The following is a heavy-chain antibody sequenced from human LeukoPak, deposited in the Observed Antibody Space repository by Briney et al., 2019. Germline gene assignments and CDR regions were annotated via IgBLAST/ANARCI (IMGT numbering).Heavy chain of an antibody. V-gene: IGHV3-23*01. CDR3: AKGLLWSRELPLDY. Sequence: GGSLRLSCAASGFTFSIYAMSWVRQAPGKGLEWVSAISGSGGSTYYADSVKGRFTISRDNSKNTLYLQMNSLRAEDTAVYYCAKGLLWSRELPLDYWGQGTLVTVSS. CDR2: ISGSGGST. CDR1: GFTFSIYA. J-gene: IGHJ4*02. D-gene: IGHD3-10*01.